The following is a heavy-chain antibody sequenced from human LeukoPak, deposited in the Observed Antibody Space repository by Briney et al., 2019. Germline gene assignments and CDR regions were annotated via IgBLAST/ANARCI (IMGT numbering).Heavy chain of an antibody. D-gene: IGHD2-2*01. CDR3: AREKFRSSWLNWFDP. Sequence: PSETLSLTCTVSGGSIGNFYWNWIRQPAGKGLEWIGRIFTTGSTNYNPSLKSRVTMSVATSKNQLSLRLSTVTAADTGVYYCAREKFRSSWLNWFDPWGQGTLVSVSS. CDR2: IFTTGST. CDR1: GGSIGNFY. J-gene: IGHJ5*02. V-gene: IGHV4-4*07.